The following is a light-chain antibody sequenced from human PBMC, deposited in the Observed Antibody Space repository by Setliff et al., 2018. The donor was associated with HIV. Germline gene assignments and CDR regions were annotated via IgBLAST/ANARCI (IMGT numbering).Light chain of an antibody. J-gene: IGLJ1*01. CDR2: DVS. CDR1: SSDVGGYDF. Sequence: QSALTQPASVSGSPGQSITISCIGTSSDVGGYDFVSWYQQRPGKAPKLIIFDVSERPSGVSHRLSGSKSGNTASLTISGLQTEDEADYFCASYRSPATYVFGIGTRSPS. V-gene: IGLV2-14*03. CDR3: ASYRSPATYV.